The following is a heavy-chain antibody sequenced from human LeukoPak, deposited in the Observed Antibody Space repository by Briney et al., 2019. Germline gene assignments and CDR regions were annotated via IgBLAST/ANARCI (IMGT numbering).Heavy chain of an antibody. CDR1: GFTFSSYS. CDR2: INSDGSST. D-gene: IGHD5-12*01. Sequence: GGSLRLSCAASGFTFSSYSMHWVRQAPGKGLVWVSRINSDGSSTSYADSVKGRFTISRDNAKNTLYLQMNSLRAEDTAVYYCARTLKWLQAHDYWGQGTLVTVSS. CDR3: ARTLKWLQAHDY. J-gene: IGHJ4*02. V-gene: IGHV3-74*01.